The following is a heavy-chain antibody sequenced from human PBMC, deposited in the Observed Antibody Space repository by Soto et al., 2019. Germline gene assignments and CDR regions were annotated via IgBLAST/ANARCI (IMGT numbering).Heavy chain of an antibody. V-gene: IGHV1-69*08. J-gene: IGHJ4*02. Sequence: QVQLVQSGAEVKKPGSSVKVSCKASGGTFSSYTISWVRQAPGQGLEWMGRIIPILGIANYAQKFQGRVTITADKSTSTAYMELSSLRSEDTAVYYCARDREHQTIPPNWGQGTLVTVSS. CDR1: GGTFSSYT. D-gene: IGHD1-26*01. CDR2: IIPILGIA. CDR3: ARDREHQTIPPN.